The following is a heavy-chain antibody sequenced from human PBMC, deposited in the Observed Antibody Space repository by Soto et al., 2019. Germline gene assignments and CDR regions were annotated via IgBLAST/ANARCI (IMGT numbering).Heavy chain of an antibody. J-gene: IGHJ6*02. CDR3: AKGRLDYSNTQGGMDV. V-gene: IGHV3-30*18. CDR2: ISYDGSNK. Sequence: PGGSLRLSCAASGFTFSSYGMHWVRQAPGKGLEWVAVISYDGSNKYYADSVKGRFTISRDNSKNTLYLQMNSLRAEDTAVYYCAKGRLDYSNTQGGMDVWGQGTTVTVSS. CDR1: GFTFSSYG. D-gene: IGHD4-4*01.